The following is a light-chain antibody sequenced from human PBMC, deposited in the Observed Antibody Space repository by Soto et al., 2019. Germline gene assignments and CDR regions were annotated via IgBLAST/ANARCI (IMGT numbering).Light chain of an antibody. CDR2: DAS. J-gene: IGKJ1*01. CDR1: QSVSSY. CDR3: QQRSNWPWT. Sequence: EIVLTQSPATRSLSPGERATLSCRASQSVSSYLAWYQQKPGQAPRLLISDASNRATGIPARFSGSGSGTDFTLTISSLEPEDFAVYYCQQRSNWPWTFGQGTKVEIK. V-gene: IGKV3-11*01.